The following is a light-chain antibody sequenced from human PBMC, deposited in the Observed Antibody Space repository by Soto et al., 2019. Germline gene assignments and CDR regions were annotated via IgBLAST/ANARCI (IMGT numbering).Light chain of an antibody. CDR3: QHDNSYSEA. CDR2: KAS. V-gene: IGKV1-5*03. J-gene: IGKJ1*01. CDR1: QTISSW. Sequence: IQMTQSPSTLSGSVVDRVNITSRASQTISSWLAWYQQKPGKAPKLLIYKASTLKSGVPSRFSGSGSGTEFTLTISSLQPDEFATYYCQHDNSYSEAFGQGTKV.